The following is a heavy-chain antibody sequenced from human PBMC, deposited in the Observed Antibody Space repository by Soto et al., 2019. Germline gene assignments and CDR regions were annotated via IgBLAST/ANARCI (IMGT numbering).Heavy chain of an antibody. J-gene: IGHJ4*02. CDR1: GLSLSTSGVG. V-gene: IGHV2-5*02. CDR3: AHRMNSAWGNSWYN. Sequence: QITLKESGPTLVKPTQTLTLTCAFSGLSLSTSGVGVGWIRQPPGKALEWLAYIYWDDDKGYSPSLKSRLTITKETSKNQVVLTMTNMDPVDTATYYCAHRMNSAWGNSWYNWGQGTLVTVSS. CDR2: IYWDDDK. D-gene: IGHD6-13*01.